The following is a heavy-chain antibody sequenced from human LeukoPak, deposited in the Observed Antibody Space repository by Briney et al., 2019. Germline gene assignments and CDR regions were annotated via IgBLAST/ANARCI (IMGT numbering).Heavy chain of an antibody. Sequence: ASVKVSCKASGGTFSSYAISWVRQAPGQGLEWMGGIIPIFGTANYAQKFQGRVTITADKSTSTAYMELSSLRSEDTAVYYCARVNNWNMFHYYYMDVWGKGTTVTVSS. CDR3: ARVNNWNMFHYYYMDV. CDR1: GGTFSSYA. J-gene: IGHJ6*03. V-gene: IGHV1-69*06. D-gene: IGHD1/OR15-1a*01. CDR2: IIPIFGTA.